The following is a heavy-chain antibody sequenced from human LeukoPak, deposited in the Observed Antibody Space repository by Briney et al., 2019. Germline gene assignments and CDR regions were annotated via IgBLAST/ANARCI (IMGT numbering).Heavy chain of an antibody. J-gene: IGHJ6*03. Sequence: SETLSLTCAVYGGSFSGYYWSWIRQPPGKGLEWIGEINHSGSTKYNPSLKSRVTISVDTSKNQFSLKLSSVTAADTTVYYCARQNFYRYCRSTSCYRPYYYYYMDVWGKGTTVTISS. D-gene: IGHD2-2*01. CDR1: GGSFSGYY. CDR2: INHSGST. V-gene: IGHV4-34*01. CDR3: ARQNFYRYCRSTSCYRPYYYYYMDV.